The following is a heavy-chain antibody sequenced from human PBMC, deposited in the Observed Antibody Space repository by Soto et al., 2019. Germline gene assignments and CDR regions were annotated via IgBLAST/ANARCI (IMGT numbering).Heavy chain of an antibody. CDR1: GYTFSGYY. J-gene: IGHJ6*02. D-gene: IGHD2-2*02. Sequence: QEQLVQSGAEVKKPGASVKVSCKASGYTFSGYYIHWLRQAPGQGLEWMGWINPNSGGTNYAQKFQGRVTVTRDTPTSTACMELSRLTSDDPAVYYYATSLTEGNCTITGSYTRPLYGMDVWGQGTTVTVSS. V-gene: IGHV1-2*02. CDR3: ATSLTEGNCTITGSYTRPLYGMDV. CDR2: INPNSGGT.